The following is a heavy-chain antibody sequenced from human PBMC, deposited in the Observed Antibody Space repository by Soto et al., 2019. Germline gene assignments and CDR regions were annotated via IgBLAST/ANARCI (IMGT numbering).Heavy chain of an antibody. Sequence: QVQLVQSGAEVKKPGSSVKVSCKASGGTFSSYTISWVRQAPGQGLEWMGRIIPILGIANYAQKFQGRVTITADKSTSTAYMELSSLRSEDTAVYYCARDHAGTTIGGCSDDAFDIWGQGTMVTVSS. CDR2: IIPILGIA. CDR1: GGTFSSYT. D-gene: IGHD1-1*01. J-gene: IGHJ3*02. CDR3: ARDHAGTTIGGCSDDAFDI. V-gene: IGHV1-69*08.